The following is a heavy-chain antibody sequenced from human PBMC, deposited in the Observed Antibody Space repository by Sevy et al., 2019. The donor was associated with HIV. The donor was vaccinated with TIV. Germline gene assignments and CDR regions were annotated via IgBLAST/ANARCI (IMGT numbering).Heavy chain of an antibody. CDR2: ISSSSSYT. CDR1: GFTFSDYY. CDR3: ARAQTSYDSSGYPFDY. Sequence: GGSLRLSRAASGFTFSDYYMSWIRQAPGKGLEWVSYISSSSSYTNYADSVKGRFTISRDNAKNSLYLQMNSLRAEDTAVYYCARAQTSYDSSGYPFDYWGQGTLVTVSS. J-gene: IGHJ4*02. V-gene: IGHV3-11*06. D-gene: IGHD3-22*01.